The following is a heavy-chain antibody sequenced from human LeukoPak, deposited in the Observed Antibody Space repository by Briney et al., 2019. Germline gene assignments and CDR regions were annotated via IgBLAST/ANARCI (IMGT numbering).Heavy chain of an antibody. CDR3: ARWGAPYYYDSSGYSYYYYGMDV. Sequence: SETLSLTCAVSGGSISSSNWWSWVRQPPGKGLEWIGEIYHSGSTNYNPSLKSRVTISVDKSKNQFSLKLSSVTAADTAVYYCARWGAPYYYDSSGYSYYYYGMDVWGQGTTVTVSS. J-gene: IGHJ6*02. CDR1: GGSISSSNW. V-gene: IGHV4-4*02. D-gene: IGHD3-22*01. CDR2: IYHSGST.